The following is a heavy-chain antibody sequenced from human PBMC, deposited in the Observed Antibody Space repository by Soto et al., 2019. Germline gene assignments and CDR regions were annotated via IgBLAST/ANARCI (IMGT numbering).Heavy chain of an antibody. J-gene: IGHJ3*02. CDR1: GFTVSRNY. CDR2: IYSGGST. V-gene: IGHV3-53*01. D-gene: IGHD1-26*01. Sequence: GALRLSCAASGFTVSRNYMSWVRQAPWKWLEWVSVIYSGGSTYYADSVKGRFTISRDNSKNTLYLQMNSLRAEDTAVYYCAIGGAGIVGAHDFDIWAQGIMVTVS. CDR3: AIGGAGIVGAHDFDI.